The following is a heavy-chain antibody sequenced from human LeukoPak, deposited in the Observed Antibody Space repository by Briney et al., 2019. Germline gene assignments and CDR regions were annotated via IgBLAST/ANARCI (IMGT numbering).Heavy chain of an antibody. CDR1: GFTFSSYS. V-gene: IGHV3-21*01. J-gene: IGHJ4*02. CDR2: ISSSSSYI. Sequence: PGGSLRLSCAASGFTFSSYSMNWVRQAPGKGLEWVSSISSSSSYIYYADSVKGRFTISRDNAKNSLYLQMNSLRAEDTAVYYCAMRYYYGSGSYYPWDYWGQGTLVTVSS. D-gene: IGHD3-10*01. CDR3: AMRYYYGSGSYYPWDY.